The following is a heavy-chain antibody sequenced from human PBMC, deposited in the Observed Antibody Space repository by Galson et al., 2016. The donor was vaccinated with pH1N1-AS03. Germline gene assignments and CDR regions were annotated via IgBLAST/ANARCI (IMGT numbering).Heavy chain of an antibody. CDR2: INTDGDST. CDR1: GFTFSTYW. CDR3: GGSGNVFDY. V-gene: IGHV3-74*01. D-gene: IGHD3-10*01. Sequence: SLRLSCAASGFTFSTYWMHWVRQAPGKGLVWVSRINTDGDSTNYADSVKGRFTISRDNAKKTLYLRMNSLRVEDTAVYYCGGSGNVFDYWGRGTLVTVAS. J-gene: IGHJ4*01.